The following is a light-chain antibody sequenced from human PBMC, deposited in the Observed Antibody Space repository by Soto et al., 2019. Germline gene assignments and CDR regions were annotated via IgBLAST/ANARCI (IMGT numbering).Light chain of an antibody. CDR3: SSYTSSSPYV. CDR2: EVS. J-gene: IGLJ1*01. CDR1: SSDVCGYNY. Sequence: QSALTQPASVSGSPGQSITISCTGTSSDVCGYNYVSWYQQHPGKAPKLMIYEVSNRPSGVSNRFSGSKSGNTASLTISGLQSDDEDDYYCSSYTSSSPYVFGTGTKLTLL. V-gene: IGLV2-14*01.